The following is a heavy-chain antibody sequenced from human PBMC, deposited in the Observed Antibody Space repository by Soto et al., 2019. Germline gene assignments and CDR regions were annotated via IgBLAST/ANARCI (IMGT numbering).Heavy chain of an antibody. D-gene: IGHD2-8*01. V-gene: IGHV3-15*07. J-gene: IGHJ4*01. CDR1: GFTFNNAW. CDR3: TTAGFTSGRSEH. CDR2: IKTKTDGGTT. Sequence: VQLVESGGGLVQPGGSLRLSCAASGFTFNNAWMNWVRQAPGKGLEWVGLIKTKTDGGTTDYAAPVKGRFTISRDDSKDTLYLQMNSPEIEDTAVYYCTTAGFTSGRSEHWGQGTLVTVSS.